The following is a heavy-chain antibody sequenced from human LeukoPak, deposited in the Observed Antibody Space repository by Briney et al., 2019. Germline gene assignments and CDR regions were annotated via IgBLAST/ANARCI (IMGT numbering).Heavy chain of an antibody. D-gene: IGHD3-10*01. J-gene: IGHJ4*02. Sequence: SSETLSLTCAVYGGSFSDYWWTWIRQSPGKGLEWIGEVNHSGRTNYNPSLKSRVSISVDRSKKQFSLKLSSVTAADTAVYYCARRKGITMVRGVLYYFDYWGQETLVTVSS. V-gene: IGHV4-34*01. CDR1: GGSFSDYW. CDR3: ARRKGITMVRGVLYYFDY. CDR2: VNHSGRT.